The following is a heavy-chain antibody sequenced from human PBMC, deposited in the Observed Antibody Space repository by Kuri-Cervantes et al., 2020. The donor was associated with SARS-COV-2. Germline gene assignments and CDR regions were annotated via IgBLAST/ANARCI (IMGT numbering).Heavy chain of an antibody. V-gene: IGHV3-21*06. J-gene: IGHJ6*03. Sequence: GGSLRLSCIASGFTLSSYTMIWVRQAPGKAREWVSSISGSGSYICYADSLKGRFTISRDTAKNSLSLYMNSLRGEDTAVYYCARVAGEGPIYYYYMDVWGKGTTVTVSS. CDR1: GFTLSSYT. CDR2: ISGSGSYI. CDR3: ARVAGEGPIYYYYMDV.